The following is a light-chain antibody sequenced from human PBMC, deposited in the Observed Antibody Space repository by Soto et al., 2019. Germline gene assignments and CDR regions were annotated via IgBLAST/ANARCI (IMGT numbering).Light chain of an antibody. J-gene: IGKJ3*01. CDR2: GAS. V-gene: IGKV3-15*01. CDR1: QGVSSN. CDR3: QQYNNWPRT. Sequence: MTQSPVTLPVSPGERATLSCRASQGVSSNLAWYQQKPGQAPRLLIYGASTRAAGIPARFSGSGSGTEFTLTISSLQSEDFAVYYCQQYNNWPRTFGPGTKVDIK.